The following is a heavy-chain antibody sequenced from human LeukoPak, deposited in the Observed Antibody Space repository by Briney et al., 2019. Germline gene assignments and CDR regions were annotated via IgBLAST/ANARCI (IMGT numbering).Heavy chain of an antibody. V-gene: IGHV3-74*01. Sequence: GGSLRLSCAVSGFTFSSYWMHWVRQAPGKGLVWVSRLNPDGSVTNYADSVEGRYTISRDKVKNTLYLQMNSLRAEDTAVYYCGRGGAGLADVWGQGTLVIVSS. J-gene: IGHJ3*01. CDR2: LNPDGSVT. CDR1: GFTFSSYW. D-gene: IGHD4/OR15-4a*01. CDR3: GRGGAGLADV.